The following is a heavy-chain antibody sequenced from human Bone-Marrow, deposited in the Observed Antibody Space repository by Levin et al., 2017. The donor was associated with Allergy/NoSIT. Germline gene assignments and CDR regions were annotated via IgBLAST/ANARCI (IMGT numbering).Heavy chain of an antibody. CDR3: ARGDVLRYFDWLLENWFDP. D-gene: IGHD3-9*01. Sequence: AASVKVSCKASGYTFTSYDINWVRQATGQGLEWMGWMNPNSGNTGYAQKFQGRVTMTRNTSISTAYMELSSLRSEDTAVYYCARGDVLRYFDWLLENWFDPWGQGTLVTVSS. CDR1: GYTFTSYD. J-gene: IGHJ5*02. V-gene: IGHV1-8*01. CDR2: MNPNSGNT.